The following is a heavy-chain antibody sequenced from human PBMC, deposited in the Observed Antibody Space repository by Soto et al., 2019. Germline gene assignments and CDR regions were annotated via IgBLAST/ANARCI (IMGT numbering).Heavy chain of an antibody. V-gene: IGHV4-4*07. J-gene: IGHJ4*02. CDR3: ARDLRYTYYDSSGYFDY. CDR2: IYTSGRT. D-gene: IGHD3-22*01. Sequence: SETLSLTCTVSGGSISSYYWSWIRQPAGKGLEWIGRIYTSGRTNYNPSLKSRVTMSVDTSKNQFSLKLSSVTAADTAVYYCARDLRYTYYDSSGYFDYWGQGTLVTVSS. CDR1: GGSISSYY.